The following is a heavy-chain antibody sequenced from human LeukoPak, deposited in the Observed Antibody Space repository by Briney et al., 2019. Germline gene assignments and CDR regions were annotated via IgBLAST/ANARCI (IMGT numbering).Heavy chain of an antibody. J-gene: IGHJ6*03. D-gene: IGHD2-15*01. CDR2: IYYSGST. CDR1: GGSISSYY. CDR3: ARVRCSGGSCPYYYYYYYMDV. V-gene: IGHV4-59*12. Sequence: SETLSLTCIVSGGSISSYYWSWIRQPPGKGLEWIGYIYYSGSTNYNPSLKSRVTISVDTSKNQFSLKLRFVTAADTAVYYCARVRCSGGSCPYYYYYYYMDVWGKGTTVTVSS.